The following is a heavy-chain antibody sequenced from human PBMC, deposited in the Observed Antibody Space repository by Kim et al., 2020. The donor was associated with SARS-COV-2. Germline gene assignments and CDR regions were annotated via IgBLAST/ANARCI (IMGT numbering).Heavy chain of an antibody. CDR3: AREYSSWSFDY. Sequence: TNYNPSSKSRVTIAEDTSKNQFSLKWSSVTAADTAVYYCAREYSSWSFDYCGQGTLVTVSS. CDR2: T. J-gene: IGHJ4*02. V-gene: IGHV4-59*01. D-gene: IGHD6-13*01.